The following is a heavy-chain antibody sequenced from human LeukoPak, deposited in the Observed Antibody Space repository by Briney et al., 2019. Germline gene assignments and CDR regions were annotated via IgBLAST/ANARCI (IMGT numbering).Heavy chain of an antibody. V-gene: IGHV3-7*01. Sequence: GGSLRLSRTASGFTYSDYWMTWVRQARGKGPEWVANIKQDGRQRYYVDSVRGRFTISRDSPKDSLYLQMNGLRAEDPAVYYCARRGGSSSRRSPIDYWGQGTLVTVSS. CDR1: GFTYSDYW. J-gene: IGHJ4*02. D-gene: IGHD6-6*01. CDR2: IKQDGRQR. CDR3: ARRGGSSSRRSPIDY.